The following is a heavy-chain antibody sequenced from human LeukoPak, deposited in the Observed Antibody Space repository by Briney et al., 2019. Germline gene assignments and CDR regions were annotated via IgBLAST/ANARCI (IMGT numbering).Heavy chain of an antibody. V-gene: IGHV1-46*01. CDR3: ARDIIIFRVSDAFDI. Sequence: ASVKVSCKASGYTFTSYGISWVRQAPGQGLEWMGIINPSGGSTSYAQKFQGRVTMTRDMSTSTVYMELSSLRSEDTAVYYCARDIIIFRVSDAFDIWGQGTMVTVSS. CDR2: INPSGGST. CDR1: GYTFTSYG. D-gene: IGHD3-3*01. J-gene: IGHJ3*02.